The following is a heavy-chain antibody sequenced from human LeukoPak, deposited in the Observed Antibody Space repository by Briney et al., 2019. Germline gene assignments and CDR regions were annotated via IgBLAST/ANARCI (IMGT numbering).Heavy chain of an antibody. D-gene: IGHD3-16*01. CDR2: IVVGSGNT. Sequence: SVKVSCKASGFTFTSSAVQWVRQARGQRLEWIGWIVVGSGNTNYAQKFQERVTITRDMSTCTAYMELSSLRSEDTAVYYCAAITPPGTERGDFQHWGQGTLVTVSS. V-gene: IGHV1-58*01. CDR3: AAITPPGTERGDFQH. CDR1: GFTFTSSA. J-gene: IGHJ1*01.